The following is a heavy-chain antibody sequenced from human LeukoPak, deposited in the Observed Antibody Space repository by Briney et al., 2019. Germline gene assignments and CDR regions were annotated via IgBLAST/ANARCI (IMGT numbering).Heavy chain of an antibody. CDR1: GYTFTSYD. CDR3: ARPTTYYYDSSGYYIYYFDY. D-gene: IGHD3-22*01. CDR2: MNPNSGNT. J-gene: IGHJ4*02. V-gene: IGHV1-8*01. Sequence: ASVKVSCKASGYTFTSYDINWVRQATGQGLEWMGWMNPNSGNTGYAQKFQGRVTMTRNTSISTAYMELSSLRSEDTAVYYCARPTTYYYDSSGYYIYYFDYWGQGTLVTVSS.